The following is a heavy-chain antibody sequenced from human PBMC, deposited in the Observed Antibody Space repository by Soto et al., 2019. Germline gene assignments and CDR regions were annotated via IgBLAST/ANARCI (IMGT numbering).Heavy chain of an antibody. CDR3: ARERSAHRFDP. V-gene: IGHV3-21*01. J-gene: IGHJ5*02. CDR1: VFTFSSYS. CDR2: ISSSSSYI. Sequence: PGWSLRLSCAASVFTFSSYSMNWVRQAPGKGLEWVSSISSSSSYIYYADSVKGRFTISRDNAKNSLYLQMNSLRAEDTAVYYCARERSAHRFDPWGQGTLVTVSS. D-gene: IGHD4-17*01.